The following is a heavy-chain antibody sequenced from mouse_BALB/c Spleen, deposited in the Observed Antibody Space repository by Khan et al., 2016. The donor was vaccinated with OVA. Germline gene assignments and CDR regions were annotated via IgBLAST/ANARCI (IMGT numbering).Heavy chain of an antibody. CDR1: GYIFTSYW. CDR3: AREEALYYFDY. Sequence: QVQLKQSGAELVRPGASVKLSCKTSGYIFTSYWIHWVKQRSGQGLEWIARIYPGTDNTYYNATLQDKSTLTADKSSSTAYMQRSSLKSEDSDVYYCAREEALYYFDYWGQGTTLTVSS. V-gene: IGHV1-76*01. CDR2: IYPGTDNT. J-gene: IGHJ2*01.